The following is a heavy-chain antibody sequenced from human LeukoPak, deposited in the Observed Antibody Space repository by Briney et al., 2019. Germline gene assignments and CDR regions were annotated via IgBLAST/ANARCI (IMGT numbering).Heavy chain of an antibody. D-gene: IGHD2-2*01. CDR1: GGSFSGYY. V-gene: IGHV4-34*01. Sequence: SETLSLTCAVYGGSFSGYYWSWIRQPPGKGLEWIGEINHSGSTNYNPSLKRRVTISVDTSKNQFSLKPSSVTAADTAVYYCARGRRYCSSTSCYHPYYYMDVWGKGTTVTVSS. CDR2: INHSGST. CDR3: ARGRRYCSSTSCYHPYYYMDV. J-gene: IGHJ6*03.